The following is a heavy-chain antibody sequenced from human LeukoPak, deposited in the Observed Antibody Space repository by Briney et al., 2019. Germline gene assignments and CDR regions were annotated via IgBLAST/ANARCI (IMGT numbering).Heavy chain of an antibody. V-gene: IGHV4-39*01. CDR2: IYYSGST. J-gene: IGHJ5*02. CDR3: ARQLGSGWLNP. CDR1: GGSISSSSYY. Sequence: SETLSLTCTVSGGSISSSSYYWGWIRQPPGMGLEWIGSIYYSGSTYYNPSLKSRVTISVDTSKNQFSLKLSSVTAADTAVYYCARQLGSGWLNPWGQGTLVTVSS. D-gene: IGHD1-26*01.